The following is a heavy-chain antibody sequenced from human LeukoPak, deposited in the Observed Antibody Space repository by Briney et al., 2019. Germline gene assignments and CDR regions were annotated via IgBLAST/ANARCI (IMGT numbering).Heavy chain of an antibody. V-gene: IGHV1-18*01. CDR2: ISANDGKT. Sequence: RASVKVSCKASGFVFTSYGFTWVRQAPGQGLEWMGWISANDGKTHYSEKHQGRVTMSTDTVTSTAYVELRSLRSDDTAVYYCARELHVERDDYWGQGTLVTVSS. D-gene: IGHD1-1*01. CDR1: GFVFTSYG. CDR3: ARELHVERDDY. J-gene: IGHJ4*02.